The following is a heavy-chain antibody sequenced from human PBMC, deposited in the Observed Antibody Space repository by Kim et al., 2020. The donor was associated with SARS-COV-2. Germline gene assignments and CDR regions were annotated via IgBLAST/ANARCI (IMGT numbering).Heavy chain of an antibody. V-gene: IGHV1-3*01. Sequence: NTSYAQKFQARVSITRHTSATTAYLELSGLRSEDAAVYYCAREAVAGSFDYWGQGTLVTVSS. CDR3: AREAVAGSFDY. J-gene: IGHJ4*02. CDR2: NT. D-gene: IGHD6-19*01.